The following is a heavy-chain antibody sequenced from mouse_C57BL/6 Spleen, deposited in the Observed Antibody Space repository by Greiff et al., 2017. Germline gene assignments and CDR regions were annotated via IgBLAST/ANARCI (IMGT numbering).Heavy chain of an antibody. J-gene: IGHJ2*01. Sequence: EVMLVESGEGLVKPGGSLKLSCAASGFTFSSYAMSWVRQTPEKRLEWVAYISSGGDYIYYADTVKGRFTISRDNARNTLYLQMSSLKSEDTAMYYCTREGTTVVPFDYWGQGTTLTVAS. D-gene: IGHD1-1*01. V-gene: IGHV5-9-1*02. CDR1: GFTFSSYA. CDR3: TREGTTVVPFDY. CDR2: ISSGGDYI.